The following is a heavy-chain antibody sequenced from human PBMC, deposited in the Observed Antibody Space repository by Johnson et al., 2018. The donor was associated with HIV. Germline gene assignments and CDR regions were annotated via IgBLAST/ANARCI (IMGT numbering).Heavy chain of an antibody. CDR3: AIPAYSGTWTDAFDI. V-gene: IGHV3-30-3*01. Sequence: QVQLVESGGGLVKPGGSLRLSCAASGFTFSTYDMHWVRQAPGKGLEWVALISYDGSNKYYADSVKGRFIISRENAKNSLYLQMNSLRAEDTALYYCAIPAYSGTWTDAFDIWGQGTMVTVSS. CDR1: GFTFSTYD. D-gene: IGHD1-26*01. J-gene: IGHJ3*02. CDR2: ISYDGSNK.